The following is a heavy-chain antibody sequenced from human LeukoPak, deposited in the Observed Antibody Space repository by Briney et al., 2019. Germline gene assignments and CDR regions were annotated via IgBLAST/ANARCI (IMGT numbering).Heavy chain of an antibody. CDR1: GGTFSSYA. CDR3: ARPRPDDYGDYSFDY. D-gene: IGHD4-17*01. V-gene: IGHV1-69*04. J-gene: IGHJ4*02. CDR2: IIPILGIA. Sequence: SVKVSCKASGGTFSSYAISWVRQAPGQGLEWMGRIIPILGIANYAQKFQGRVTITADKSTSTAYMELSSLRSEDTAVYYRARPRPDDYGDYSFDYWGQGTLVTVSS.